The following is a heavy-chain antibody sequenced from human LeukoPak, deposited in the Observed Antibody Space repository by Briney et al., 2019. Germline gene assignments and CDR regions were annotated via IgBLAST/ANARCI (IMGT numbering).Heavy chain of an antibody. CDR2: ISGSGGST. CDR3: AKLGYSYGYDGESYFDY. CDR1: GFTFSSYW. Sequence: GGSLRLSCAASGFTFSSYWMHWVRQAPGKGLEWVSAISGSGGSTYYADSVKGRFTISRDNSKNTLYLQMNSLRAEDTAVYYCAKLGYSYGYDGESYFDYWGQGTLVTVSS. V-gene: IGHV3-23*01. J-gene: IGHJ4*02. D-gene: IGHD5-18*01.